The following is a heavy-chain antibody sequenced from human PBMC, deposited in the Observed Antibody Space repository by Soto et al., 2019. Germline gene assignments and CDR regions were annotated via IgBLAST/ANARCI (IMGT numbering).Heavy chain of an antibody. CDR1: GDSISSYY. V-gene: IGHV4-59*08. J-gene: IGHJ4*02. CDR2: IHYSGST. D-gene: IGHD2-15*01. Sequence: SETLSLTCTVSGDSISSYYWSWIRQPPGKGLEWIGYIHYSGSTNYNPSLKSRVTISVDTSKNQFSLRLSSVTAADTAVYYCARHTPAISISDHWGQGTLVTVSS. CDR3: ARHTPAISISDH.